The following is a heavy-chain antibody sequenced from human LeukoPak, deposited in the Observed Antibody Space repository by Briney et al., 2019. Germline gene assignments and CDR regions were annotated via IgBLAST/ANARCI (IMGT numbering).Heavy chain of an antibody. D-gene: IGHD6-13*01. V-gene: IGHV3-30*01. CDR2: ISYDGSNK. CDR3: AKSRVGGGSSSWYGNYYYYMDV. Sequence: PGRSLRLSCAASGFTFSSYAMHWVRQAPGKGLEWVAVISYDGSNKYYADSVKGRFTISRDNSKNTLYLQMNSLRAEDTAVYYCAKSRVGGGSSSWYGNYYYYMDVWGKGTTVTVSS. CDR1: GFTFSSYA. J-gene: IGHJ6*03.